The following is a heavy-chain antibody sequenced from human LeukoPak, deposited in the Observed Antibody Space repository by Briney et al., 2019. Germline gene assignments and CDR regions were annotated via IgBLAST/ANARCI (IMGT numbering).Heavy chain of an antibody. CDR3: ARDRGVVATITHYYYGMDV. J-gene: IGHJ6*02. Sequence: SVKLSCKASGGTFSSYAISWVRQAPGQWLEWMGKILPILGIANYAQKFQGRVTITADKSTSTAYMELSSLRSEDTAVYYCARDRGVVATITHYYYGMDVWGQGTTVTVSS. CDR2: ILPILGIA. D-gene: IGHD5-12*01. V-gene: IGHV1-69*04. CDR1: GGTFSSYA.